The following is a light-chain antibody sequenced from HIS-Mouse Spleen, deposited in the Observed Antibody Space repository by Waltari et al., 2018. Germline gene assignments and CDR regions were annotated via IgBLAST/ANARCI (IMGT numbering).Light chain of an antibody. CDR2: EDS. J-gene: IGLJ3*02. CDR1: ALPKKY. CDR3: YSTDSSGNHRRV. Sequence: SYELTQPPSVSVSPGQTARITCSGDALPKKYAAWYQQKLGQAPVLVIYEDSKRPSGIPERFSGSSSGTMATLTISGAQVEDEADYYCYSTDSSGNHRRVFGGGTKLTVL. V-gene: IGLV3-10*01.